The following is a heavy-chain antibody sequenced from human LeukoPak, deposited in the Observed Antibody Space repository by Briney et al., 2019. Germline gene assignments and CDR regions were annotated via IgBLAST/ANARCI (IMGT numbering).Heavy chain of an antibody. D-gene: IGHD3-10*01. J-gene: IGHJ3*01. CDR3: AKDQLINTMGRGVIKAAFDL. V-gene: IGHV4-59*01. CDR2: FYNSGRS. Sequence: SETLSLTCTVSDDSISDYYRGWIRQPPGEGLEWIGYFYNSGRSTYNPSLKSRVTISADTSKNHFSLKLNSVTTADTAVYYCAKDQLINTMGRGVIKAAFDLWGQGTMVPVSS. CDR1: DDSISDYY.